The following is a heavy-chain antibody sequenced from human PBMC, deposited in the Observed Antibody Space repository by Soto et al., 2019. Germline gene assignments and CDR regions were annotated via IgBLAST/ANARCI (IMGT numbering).Heavy chain of an antibody. V-gene: IGHV4-59*01. CDR2: ISYTGNT. CDR1: GGSLSGFF. J-gene: IGHJ4*02. CDR3: AREISAWGFDY. D-gene: IGHD6-19*01. Sequence: QVQLQESGPGLVKPSETLSLTCTVSGGSLSGFFWSWIRQPPAKGLEWIGYISYTGNTIYNPSLKSRVTISIDTFKNQFSLKLSSVTAADTAIYYCAREISAWGFDYWGQGDLVTVSS.